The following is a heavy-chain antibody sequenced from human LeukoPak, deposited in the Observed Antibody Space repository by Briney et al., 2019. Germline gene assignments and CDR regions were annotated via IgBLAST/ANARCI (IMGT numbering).Heavy chain of an antibody. V-gene: IGHV4-59*11. D-gene: IGHD6-19*01. J-gene: IGHJ5*02. Sequence: SETLSLTCNVSGGSISSHYWSWIRQSLGEGLEWIGYIYDTGIYDTENTNYNPSLRSRVTITMDMSKNQFSLNPASVTAADTAVYYCARVRVVAGTRSSWFDPWGQGTLVTVSS. CDR3: ARVRVVAGTRSSWFDP. CDR2: IYDTGIYDTENT. CDR1: GGSISSHY.